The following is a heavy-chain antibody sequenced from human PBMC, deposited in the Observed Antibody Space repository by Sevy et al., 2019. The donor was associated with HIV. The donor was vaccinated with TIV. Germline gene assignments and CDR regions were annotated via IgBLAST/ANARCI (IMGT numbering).Heavy chain of an antibody. D-gene: IGHD5-12*01. J-gene: IGHJ4*02. V-gene: IGHV3-30*02. Sequence: GGSLRLSCVASGFTFSNHDMHWVRQAPGKGLEWVAVIWYDGSTEYYADSVKCRFTISRDNSKNTLYLQMNSLRPEDTALYSCAKEGQASYWGQGTPVTVSS. CDR2: IWYDGSTE. CDR3: AKEGQASY. CDR1: GFTFSNHD.